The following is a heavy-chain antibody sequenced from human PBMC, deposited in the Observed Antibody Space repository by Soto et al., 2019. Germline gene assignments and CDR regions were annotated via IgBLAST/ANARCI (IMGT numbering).Heavy chain of an antibody. CDR2: IIPIFGTA. V-gene: IGHV1-69*13. CDR1: GGTFSSYA. Sequence: ASVKVSCKASGGTFSSYAISWVRQAPGQGLEWMGGIIPIFGTANYAQKFQGRVTITADESTSTAYMELSSLRSEDTAVYYCAKRNLEWQYCKPTTCYPFDHWGQGTLVTVSS. J-gene: IGHJ4*02. D-gene: IGHD2-2*01. CDR3: AKRNLEWQYCKPTTCYPFDH.